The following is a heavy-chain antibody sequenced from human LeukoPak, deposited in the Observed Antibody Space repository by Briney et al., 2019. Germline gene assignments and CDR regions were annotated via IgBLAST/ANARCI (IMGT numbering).Heavy chain of an antibody. D-gene: IGHD3-22*01. Sequence: ASVKVSCKASGGTFSSYAISWVRQAPGQGLEWMGGIIPIFGTANYAQKFQGRVTITADKSTSTAYMELSSLRSEDTAVYYCARDQYYYDSSGYYRAVPYYYYYYMDVWGKGTTVTISS. V-gene: IGHV1-69*06. CDR2: IIPIFGTA. CDR3: ARDQYYYDSSGYYRAVPYYYYYYMDV. CDR1: GGTFSSYA. J-gene: IGHJ6*03.